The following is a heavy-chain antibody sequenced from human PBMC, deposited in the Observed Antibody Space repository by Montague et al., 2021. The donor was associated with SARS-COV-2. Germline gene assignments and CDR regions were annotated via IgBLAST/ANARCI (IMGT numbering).Heavy chain of an antibody. D-gene: IGHD3-22*01. CDR2: T. V-gene: IGHV4-34*01. J-gene: IGHJ2*01. CDR3: ARGAPSISMIVVVINGAGWYFDL. Sequence: TNYNPSLKSRVTISVDTSKNQFSLKLSSVTAADTAVYYCARGAPSISMIVVVINGAGWYFDLWGRGTLVTVSS.